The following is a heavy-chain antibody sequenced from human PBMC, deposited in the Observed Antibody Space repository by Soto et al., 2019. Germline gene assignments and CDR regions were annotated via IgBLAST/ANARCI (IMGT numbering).Heavy chain of an antibody. CDR3: ATRGDYYYDSSGYYDSYGMDV. CDR2: IYYSGST. CDR1: GGSISSSSYY. D-gene: IGHD3-22*01. Sequence: SETLSLTCTVSGGSISSSSYYWGWIRQSPGQGLGWIGSIYYSGSTYYNPSLKSRVTISVDTSKNQFSLKLSSVTAADTAVYYCATRGDYYYDSSGYYDSYGMDVWGQGTTVT. J-gene: IGHJ6*02. V-gene: IGHV4-39*01.